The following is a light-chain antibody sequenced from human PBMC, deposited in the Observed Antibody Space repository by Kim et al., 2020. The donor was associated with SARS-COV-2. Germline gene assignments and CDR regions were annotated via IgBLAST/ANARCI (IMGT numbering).Light chain of an antibody. CDR2: GKN. CDR1: SLRTYY. CDR3: NSRDNSGDHVV. V-gene: IGLV3-19*01. J-gene: IGLJ3*02. Sequence: SSELNQDPAVSVALGQTVRITCQGDSLRTYYASWYQQKPGQAPILVIYGKNNRPSGIPDRFSGSSSGNTASLTVTRAQVVDEADYYCNSRDNSGDHVVFG.